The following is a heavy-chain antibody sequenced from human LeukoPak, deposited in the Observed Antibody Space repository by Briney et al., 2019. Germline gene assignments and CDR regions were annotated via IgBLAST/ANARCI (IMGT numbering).Heavy chain of an antibody. CDR2: ISSSGSTI. CDR1: GFTFSSYE. CDR3: AKARYYDSSGPFDY. V-gene: IGHV3-48*03. J-gene: IGHJ4*02. Sequence: PGGSLRLSCAASGFTFSSYEMNWVRQAPGKGLGWVSYISSSGSTIYYADSVKGRFTISRDKSKNTLDLQMNSLRVEDTAVYYCAKARYYDSSGPFDYWGQGTLVTVSS. D-gene: IGHD3-22*01.